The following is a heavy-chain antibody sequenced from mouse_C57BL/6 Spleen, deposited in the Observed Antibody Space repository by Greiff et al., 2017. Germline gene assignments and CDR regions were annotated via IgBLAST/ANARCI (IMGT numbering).Heavy chain of an antibody. CDR2: IYPGDGDT. Sequence: VKLVESGAELVKPGASVKISCKASGYAFSSYWMNWVKQRPGKGLEWIGQIYPGDGDTNYNGKFKGKATLTADKSSSTAYMQLSSLTSEDSAVYFCARGGGSSLDWYFDVWGTGTTVTVSS. CDR1: GYAFSSYW. V-gene: IGHV1-80*01. J-gene: IGHJ1*03. CDR3: ARGGGSSLDWYFDV. D-gene: IGHD1-1*01.